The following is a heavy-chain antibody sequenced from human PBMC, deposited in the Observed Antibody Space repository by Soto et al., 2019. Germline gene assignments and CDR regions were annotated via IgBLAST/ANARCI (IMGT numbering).Heavy chain of an antibody. CDR3: AKDRNYPRDQFQY. Sequence: GGSLRLSCAASGFTFSTYALSWVRQAPGKGLEWVSAISANGQGIYYADSVRGRFTISRDNSKNTIFLHMDSLRAEDTAVYYCAKDRNYPRDQFQYWGQGTLGTVS. V-gene: IGHV3-23*01. J-gene: IGHJ4*02. CDR2: ISANGQGI. D-gene: IGHD1-7*01. CDR1: GFTFSTYA.